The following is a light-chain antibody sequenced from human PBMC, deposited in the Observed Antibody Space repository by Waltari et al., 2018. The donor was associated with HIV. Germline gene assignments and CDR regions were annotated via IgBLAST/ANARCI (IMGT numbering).Light chain of an antibody. V-gene: IGLV2-11*01. J-gene: IGLJ2*01. CDR1: SSDAGAYKY. CDR2: DVT. CDR3: CSHAGTSSFVI. Sequence: QSALTQPRSVSGSPGQSVTISCTGTSSDAGAYKYVSWYQNHPGKAPKRIIYDVTERPSGVPDRFSGSKSGNTASLTISGLQAEDEADYFCCSHAGTSSFVIFGGGTKLTVL.